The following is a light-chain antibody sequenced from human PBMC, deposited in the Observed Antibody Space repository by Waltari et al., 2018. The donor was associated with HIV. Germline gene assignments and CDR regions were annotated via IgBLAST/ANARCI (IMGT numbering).Light chain of an antibody. CDR2: KNN. V-gene: IGLV1-40*03. Sequence: QSVLTQPPSISGAPGQRITVSCSGTSSNIGAGYDVPWYQQLPGTAPKLLLYKNNNRPSGVPDRFSASKSDASASLAITVLQAADEGDYFCQSYDTSLSAWVFGGGTRLTVL. J-gene: IGLJ2*01. CDR1: SSNIGAGYD. CDR3: QSYDTSLSAWV.